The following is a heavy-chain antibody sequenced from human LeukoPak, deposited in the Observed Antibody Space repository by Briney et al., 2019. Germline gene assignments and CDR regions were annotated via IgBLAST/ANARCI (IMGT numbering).Heavy chain of an antibody. CDR1: GFTFSSYW. CDR3: VRDLSGGGNWFAGSFKY. V-gene: IGHV3-74*01. Sequence: GGSLRLSCAASGFTFSSYWMHWVRQAPGKGLVWVSRINSDGTNTNYAGSVEGRFTISRANNKNTLYLQMNSLRAEDTAVYYCVRDLSGGGNWFAGSFKYWGQGTLVTVSS. D-gene: IGHD1-1*01. CDR2: INSDGTNT. J-gene: IGHJ4*02.